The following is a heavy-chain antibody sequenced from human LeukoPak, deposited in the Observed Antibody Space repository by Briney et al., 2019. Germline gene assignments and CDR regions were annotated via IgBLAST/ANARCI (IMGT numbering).Heavy chain of an antibody. V-gene: IGHV4-59*01. J-gene: IGHJ4*02. D-gene: IGHD6-19*01. CDR1: GGSLSSYY. CDR2: IYYSGST. Sequence: SETLSLTCTVSGGSLSSYYWSWIRQPPGKGLEWIGYIYYSGSTNYNPSLKSRVTISVDTSKNQFSLKLSSVTAADTAVYYCARATAVAGNHYWGQGTLVTVSS. CDR3: ARATAVAGNHY.